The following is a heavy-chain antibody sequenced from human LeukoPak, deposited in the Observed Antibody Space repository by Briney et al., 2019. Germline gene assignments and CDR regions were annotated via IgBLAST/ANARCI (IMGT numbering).Heavy chain of an antibody. Sequence: GGSLRLSCAASGFTFSTFAMIWVRQPPGKGLEWVSSIFPSGGEIHYADSVRGRFTISRDNAKNSLYLQMNSLRAEDTALYYCARGSTHYDVLTGYHYYFDYWGQGPLVTVSS. D-gene: IGHD3-9*01. CDR3: ARGSTHYDVLTGYHYYFDY. CDR1: GFTFSTFA. J-gene: IGHJ4*02. CDR2: IFPSGGEI. V-gene: IGHV3-23*01.